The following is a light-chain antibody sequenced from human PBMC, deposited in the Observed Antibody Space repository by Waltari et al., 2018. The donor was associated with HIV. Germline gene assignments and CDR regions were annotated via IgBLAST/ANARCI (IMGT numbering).Light chain of an antibody. CDR1: NADIGSSDH. CDR2: DVN. J-gene: IGLJ2*01. CDR3: CSYAGKGVVL. Sequence: QSAPTQPASVSGSPGQSVTISCIGTNADIGSSDHDSWFHQFSSEAPRLLIYDVNKRPSSVSHRFSGSKSNTTASLTISGLQIEDEGDYYCCSYAGKGVVLFGGGTKLTV. V-gene: IGLV2-23*02.